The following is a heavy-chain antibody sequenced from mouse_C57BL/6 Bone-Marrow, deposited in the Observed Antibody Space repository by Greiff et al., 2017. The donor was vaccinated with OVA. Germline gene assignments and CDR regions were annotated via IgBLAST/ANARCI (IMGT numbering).Heavy chain of an antibody. V-gene: IGHV5-17*01. CDR3: ARDGNYTYYAMDY. D-gene: IGHD2-1*01. Sequence: EVQLQESGGGLVKPGGSLKLSCAASGFTFSDYGMHWVRQAPEKGLEWVAYISSGSSTIYYADTVKGRFTISRDNAKNTLFLQMTSLRSEDTAMYYCARDGNYTYYAMDYWGQGTSVTVSS. CDR1: GFTFSDYG. J-gene: IGHJ4*01. CDR2: ISSGSSTI.